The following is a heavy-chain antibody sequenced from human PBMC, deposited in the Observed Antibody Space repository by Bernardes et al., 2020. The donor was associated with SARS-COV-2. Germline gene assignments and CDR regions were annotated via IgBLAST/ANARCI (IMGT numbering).Heavy chain of an antibody. CDR3: ARAFENYYDRSGNYYSDAFDI. CDR2: ISAFNGTT. CDR1: GYSFTSYG. D-gene: IGHD3-22*01. Sequence: ASVKVSCKVSGYSFTSYGLSWVRQAPGQGLEWMGWISAFNGTTNYALKVQDRVTLTADTSTSTVYMELRSLRSDDTAVYYCARAFENYYDRSGNYYSDAFDIWGQGTMVTVSP. V-gene: IGHV1-18*01. J-gene: IGHJ3*02.